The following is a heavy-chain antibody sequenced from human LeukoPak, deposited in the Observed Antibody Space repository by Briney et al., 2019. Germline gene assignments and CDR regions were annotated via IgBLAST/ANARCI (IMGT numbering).Heavy chain of an antibody. J-gene: IGHJ6*02. CDR3: ARETTVTTSYYYYYGMDV. Sequence: GRSLRLSCAASGFTFSSYGMHWVRQAPGKGLEWVAVIWYDGSNKYYADSVKGRFTISRDNSKNTLYLHMNSLRAEDTAVYYCARETTVTTSYYYYYGMDVWGQGTTVTVSS. D-gene: IGHD4-17*01. V-gene: IGHV3-33*01. CDR2: IWYDGSNK. CDR1: GFTFSSYG.